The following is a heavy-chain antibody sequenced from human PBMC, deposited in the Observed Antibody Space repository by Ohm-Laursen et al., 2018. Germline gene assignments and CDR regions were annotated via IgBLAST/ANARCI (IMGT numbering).Heavy chain of an antibody. CDR2: IYYSGST. CDR3: ARVGVDTAAFDY. CDR1: GGSISSSSYY. D-gene: IGHD5-18*01. Sequence: GTLSLTCTVSGGSISSSSYYWGWIRQPPGKGLEWIGSIYYSGSTYYNPSLKSRVTISVDTSKNQFPLKLSSVTAADTAVYYCARVGVDTAAFDYWGQGTLVTVSS. V-gene: IGHV4-39*06. J-gene: IGHJ4*02.